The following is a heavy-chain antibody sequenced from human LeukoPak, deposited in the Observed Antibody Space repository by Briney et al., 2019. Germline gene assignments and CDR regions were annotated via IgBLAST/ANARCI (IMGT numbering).Heavy chain of an antibody. J-gene: IGHJ4*02. V-gene: IGHV6-1*01. Sequence: SQTLSLTCAISGDSVSSNSAAWSWIRQSPSRGLEWLGRTYYRSKWYNDCAVSVKSRITIIPDTSKNQFSLQLNSVTPEDTAVYYCARASEVRGVIPLYFDYWGQGTLVTVSS. CDR2: TYYRSKWYN. CDR3: ARASEVRGVIPLYFDY. CDR1: GDSVSSNSAA. D-gene: IGHD3-10*01.